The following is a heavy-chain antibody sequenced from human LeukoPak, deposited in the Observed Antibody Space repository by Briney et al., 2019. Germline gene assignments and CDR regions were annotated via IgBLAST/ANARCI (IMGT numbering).Heavy chain of an antibody. CDR3: ASSAVVIGLRGMDV. Sequence: SVKVSCKASGGTFSSYAISWVRQAPGQGLEWMGRIIPVLGIANYAQKFQGRVTITADKSTSTAYMELSSLRSEDTAVYYCASSAVVIGLRGMDVWGQGTTVTVSS. CDR1: GGTFSSYA. V-gene: IGHV1-69*04. D-gene: IGHD4-23*01. CDR2: IIPVLGIA. J-gene: IGHJ6*02.